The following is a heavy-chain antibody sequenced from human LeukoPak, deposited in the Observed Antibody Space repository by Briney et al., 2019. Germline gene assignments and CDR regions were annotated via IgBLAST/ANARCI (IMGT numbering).Heavy chain of an antibody. D-gene: IGHD3-9*01. CDR2: IYTSGST. Sequence: PSETLSPTCTVSGGSISSYYWSWIRQPAGKGLEWIGRIYTSGSTNYNPSLKSRVTMSVDTSKNQFSLKLSSVTAAHTAVYYCARDGEYSYDILTGYLGTLDAFDPWGQGTLVTVSS. CDR3: ARDGEYSYDILTGYLGTLDAFDP. V-gene: IGHV4-4*07. CDR1: GGSISSYY. J-gene: IGHJ5*02.